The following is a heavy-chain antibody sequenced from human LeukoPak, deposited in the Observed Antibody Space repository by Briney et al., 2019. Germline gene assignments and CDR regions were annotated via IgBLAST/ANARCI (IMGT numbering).Heavy chain of an antibody. J-gene: IGHJ4*02. CDR3: ATLYSWTTGDTNFDY. CDR1: GYTLTELS. D-gene: IGHD2-8*02. V-gene: IGHV1-24*01. Sequence: GASVKVSCKVSGYTLTELSMHWVRRAPGKGLEWMGGFDPEDGETIYAQKFQGRVTMTEDTSTDTAYKELSSLRSEDTAVYYCATLYSWTTGDTNFDYWGQGTLVTVSS. CDR2: FDPEDGET.